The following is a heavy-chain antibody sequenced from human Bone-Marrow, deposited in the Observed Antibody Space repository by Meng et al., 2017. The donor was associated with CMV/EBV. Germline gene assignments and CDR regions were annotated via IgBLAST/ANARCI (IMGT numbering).Heavy chain of an antibody. CDR3: ARRESYQQGYGMDV. CDR2: ISGSGSTI. V-gene: IGHV3-48*03. J-gene: IGHJ6*02. D-gene: IGHD2-2*01. Sequence: GESLKISCAASGFTFSSYEMNWVRQAPGKGLEWLSYISGSGSTIYYADSVKGRFTISRDNAKNSLSLQMNSLRAEDTAVYYCARRESYQQGYGMDVWGQGTTVTVSS. CDR1: GFTFSSYE.